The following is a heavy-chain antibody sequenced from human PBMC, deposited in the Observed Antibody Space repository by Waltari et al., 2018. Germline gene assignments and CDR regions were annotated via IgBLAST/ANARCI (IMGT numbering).Heavy chain of an antibody. J-gene: IGHJ2*01. CDR3: ARAGCSSGWSYWYVDL. D-gene: IGHD6-19*01. V-gene: IGHV1-69*11. Sequence: QVQLVQSGAVVKKPGSSVKVSCKASGGTFSSYAISWVRPAPGEGGEWRGGVIPSLGRANYEQKVQGRDRSSADESTSTAYMELSSMRSEDTAVYYCARAGCSSGWSYWYVDLWGRGTLVTVSS. CDR2: VIPSLGRA. CDR1: GGTFSSYA.